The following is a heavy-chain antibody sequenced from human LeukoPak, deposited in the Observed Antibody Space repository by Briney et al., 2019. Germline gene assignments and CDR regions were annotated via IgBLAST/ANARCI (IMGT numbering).Heavy chain of an antibody. CDR3: ARLRVGDYVWGSYRYEVGAFDI. CDR2: IYYSGST. CDR1: GGTISSSSYY. Sequence: ASETLSLTCTVSGGTISSSSYYWGWIRQPPGKGLEWIGSIYYSGSTYYNPSLKSRVTISVDTSKNQFSLKLSSVTAADTAEYHCARLRVGDYVWGSYRYEVGAFDIWGQGTMVTVSS. D-gene: IGHD3-16*02. J-gene: IGHJ3*02. V-gene: IGHV4-39*01.